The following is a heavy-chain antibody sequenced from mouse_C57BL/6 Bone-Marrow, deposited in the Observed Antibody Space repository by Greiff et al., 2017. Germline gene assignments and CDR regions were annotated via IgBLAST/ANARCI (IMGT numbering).Heavy chain of an antibody. J-gene: IGHJ2*01. V-gene: IGHV1-81*01. CDR1: GYTFPSSG. CDR3: ATIAGTLCDY. Sequence: VPLQQSGAELARPGASVKLSCKASGYTFPSSGISWLQQRTGQGLEWIGELSPRSGNSYYNAKFKGKATLTADKSSSTAYMELRSLTSEDSAVYFCATIAGTLCDYWGQGTTLTVSS. CDR2: LSPRSGNS. D-gene: IGHD4-1*01.